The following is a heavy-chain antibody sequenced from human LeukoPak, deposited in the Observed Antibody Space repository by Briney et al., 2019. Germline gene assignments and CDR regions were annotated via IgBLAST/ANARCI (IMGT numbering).Heavy chain of an antibody. V-gene: IGHV1-24*01. Sequence: ASVKVSCKVSGYTLTELSMHWVRQAPGKGLEWMGGFDPEDGETIYAQKFQGRVTMTEDTSTDTAYMELSSLRAEDTAVFYCANYYYDKSGYKNWGQGTLVTVSS. CDR2: FDPEDGET. D-gene: IGHD3-22*01. J-gene: IGHJ4*02. CDR1: GYTLTELS. CDR3: ANYYYDKSGYKN.